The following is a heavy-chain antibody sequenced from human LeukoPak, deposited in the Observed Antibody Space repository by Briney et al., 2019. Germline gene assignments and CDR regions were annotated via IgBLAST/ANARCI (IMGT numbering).Heavy chain of an antibody. D-gene: IGHD2-21*02. CDR2: INPNSGAT. CDR3: AKSIEYCGTDCYGYFDL. J-gene: IGHJ2*01. V-gene: IGHV1-2*06. CDR1: GYTFTGYY. Sequence: ASVKVSCKPSGYTFTGYYMHWVRQAPGQGLEWMGRINPNSGATNYAQKFQGRVTMTRDTSISTAYMELTTLRSDDTAVYYCAKSIEYCGTDCYGYFDLWGRGTLVTVSS.